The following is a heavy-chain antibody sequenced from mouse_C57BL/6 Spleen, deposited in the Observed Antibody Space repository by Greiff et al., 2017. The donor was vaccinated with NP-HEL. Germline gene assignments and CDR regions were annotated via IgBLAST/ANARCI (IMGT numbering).Heavy chain of an antibody. V-gene: IGHV3-1*01. D-gene: IGHD2-4*01. CDR1: GSSIPGGYD. Sequence: DVQLQESGPGMVKPSQSLSLPCTVTGSSIPGGYDWHWIRHFPGNKLEWMANISYIGSTNYNPSLKSRISITHDTSKNHFFLKLNSVTTEDTATYYCAREDDYEGFAYWGQGTLVTVSA. J-gene: IGHJ3*01. CDR3: AREDDYEGFAY. CDR2: ISYIGST.